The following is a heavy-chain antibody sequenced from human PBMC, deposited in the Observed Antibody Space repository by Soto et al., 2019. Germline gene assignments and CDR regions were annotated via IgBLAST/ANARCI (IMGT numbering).Heavy chain of an antibody. CDR3: ARGVGGVGEKPGDYHSAQFDY. V-gene: IGHV3-7*01. CDR2: IKQDGSEK. CDR1: GFIFSRFW. J-gene: IGHJ4*02. D-gene: IGHD4-17*01. Sequence: EVQVVESGGGLVQPGGSLRLSCAASGFIFSRFWMTWVRQAPGKGLEWVANIKQDGSEKNYVDSVKGRFTISRDNAKNSLYLQMNSLRAEDTAVYYCARGVGGVGEKPGDYHSAQFDYWGQGTLVTVSS.